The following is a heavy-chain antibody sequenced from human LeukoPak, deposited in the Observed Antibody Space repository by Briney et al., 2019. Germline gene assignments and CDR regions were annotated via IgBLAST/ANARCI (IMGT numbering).Heavy chain of an antibody. CDR3: AKDRSIGTYYTFDH. D-gene: IGHD1-26*01. CDR2: IYSGGST. V-gene: IGHV3-53*01. Sequence: GGSLRLSCAASGFTVSSNYMSWVRQAPGKGLEWVSVIYSGGSTYYADSVRGRFTVSRDNSNNTLYLQMSSLTAADTAVYYCAKDRSIGTYYTFDHWGQGTLVTVSS. CDR1: GFTVSSNY. J-gene: IGHJ4*02.